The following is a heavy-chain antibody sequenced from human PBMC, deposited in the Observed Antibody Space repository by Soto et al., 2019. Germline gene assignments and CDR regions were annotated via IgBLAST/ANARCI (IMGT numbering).Heavy chain of an antibody. CDR1: GYTFTSYA. J-gene: IGHJ6*02. CDR3: ASSYSNYDLIDYYYYVLDV. Sequence: ASVKVSCKASGYTFTSYAMHWVRQAPGQRLEWMGWINAGNGNTKYSQKFQGRVTITRDTSASTAYMELSSLRSEDTAVYYCASSYSNYDLIDYYYYVLDVWGQGTTVTVSS. CDR2: INAGNGNT. D-gene: IGHD4-4*01. V-gene: IGHV1-3*01.